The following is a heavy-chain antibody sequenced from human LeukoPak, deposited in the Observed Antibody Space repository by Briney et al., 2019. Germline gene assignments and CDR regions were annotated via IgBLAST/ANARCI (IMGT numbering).Heavy chain of an antibody. CDR2: IYYSGST. D-gene: IGHD2-8*01. Sequence: SETLSLTCTVSGGSLSSHYWSWIRQPPGKGLEWIGYIYYSGSTNYNPSLKSRVTISVDTSKNQFSLRLSSVTAADTAVYYCARGRVSLYWFDPWGQGTLVTVSS. CDR3: ARGRVSLYWFDP. V-gene: IGHV4-59*11. J-gene: IGHJ5*02. CDR1: GGSLSSHY.